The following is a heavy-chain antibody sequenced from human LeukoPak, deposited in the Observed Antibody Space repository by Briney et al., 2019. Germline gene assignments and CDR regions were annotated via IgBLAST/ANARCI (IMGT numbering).Heavy chain of an antibody. CDR2: IIPIFGTA. V-gene: IGHV1-69*01. J-gene: IGHJ4*02. D-gene: IGHD3-22*01. CDR3: ARGGDYYDSSGYSFDY. Sequence: SVKVSCKASGGTFSSYAISWVRRAPGQGLEWMGGIIPIFGTANYAQKFQGRVTITADESTSTAYMELSSLRAEDTAVYYCARGGDYYDSSGYSFDYWGQGTLVTVSS. CDR1: GGTFSSYA.